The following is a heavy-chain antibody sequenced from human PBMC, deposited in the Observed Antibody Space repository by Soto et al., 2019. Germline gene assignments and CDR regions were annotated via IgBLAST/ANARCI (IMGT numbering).Heavy chain of an antibody. J-gene: IGHJ4*02. Sequence: ASVKVSCKASGFTFSNYGITWVRQAPGQGLEWMGWISASKGNTNYAQKFQGRVTMTTDTSTGTTYMELRSLRSDDMAVYYCASRSGQLPYYFDYWGQGTQVTVSS. CDR1: GFTFSNYG. CDR2: ISASKGNT. D-gene: IGHD6-6*01. V-gene: IGHV1-18*03. CDR3: ASRSGQLPYYFDY.